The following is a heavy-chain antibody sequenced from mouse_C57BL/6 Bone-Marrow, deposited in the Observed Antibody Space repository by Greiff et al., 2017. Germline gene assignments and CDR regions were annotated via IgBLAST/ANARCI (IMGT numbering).Heavy chain of an antibody. V-gene: IGHV10-1*01. CDR3: VRHGWLPYAMDY. CDR2: IRSKSNNYAT. J-gene: IGHJ4*01. Sequence: DVMLVESGGGLVQPKGSLKLSCAASGFSFNTYAMNWVRQAPGKGLEWVARIRSKSNNYATYYADSVKDRFTISRDDSESMLYLQMNNLKTEDTAMYYCVRHGWLPYAMDYWGQGTSVTVSS. D-gene: IGHD2-3*01. CDR1: GFSFNTYA.